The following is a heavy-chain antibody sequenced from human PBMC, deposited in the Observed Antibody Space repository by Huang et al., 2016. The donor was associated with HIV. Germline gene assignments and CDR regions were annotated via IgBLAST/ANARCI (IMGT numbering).Heavy chain of an antibody. V-gene: IGHV1-3*01. CDR3: ARDPLDIRRHFDF. D-gene: IGHD3-3*01. Sequence: QVQLVQSGAEVKKPGTSVKVSCKTSGYTFSSHALHWLRQAPGQRPEWMGWINGGNGDTKYSQKFQGRVTITRDTSANIGYMELNSLRSEDTAVYYCARDPLDIRRHFDFWGQGSLVTVSS. J-gene: IGHJ4*02. CDR2: INGGNGDT. CDR1: GYTFSSHA.